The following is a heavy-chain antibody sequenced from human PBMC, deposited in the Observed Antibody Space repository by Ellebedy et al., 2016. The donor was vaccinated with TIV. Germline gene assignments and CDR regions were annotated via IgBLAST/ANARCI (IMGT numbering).Heavy chain of an antibody. V-gene: IGHV4-34*01. CDR1: GGTFSGYY. CDR2: INHSGST. Sequence: SETLSLXXAVYGGTFSGYYWSWIRQPPGKGLEWIGEINHSGSTNYNPSLKSRVTMSVDTSKNQFSLKLSSVTAADTAVYYCARGGFLWFGELLDYWGQGTLVTVSS. D-gene: IGHD3-10*01. CDR3: ARGGFLWFGELLDY. J-gene: IGHJ4*02.